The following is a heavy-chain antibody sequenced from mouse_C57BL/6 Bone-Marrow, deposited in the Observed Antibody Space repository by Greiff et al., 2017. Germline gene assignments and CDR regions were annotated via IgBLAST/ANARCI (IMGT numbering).Heavy chain of an antibody. CDR1: GFTFSSYA. CDR2: ISDGGSYT. V-gene: IGHV5-4*01. Sequence: EVQLVESGGGLVKPGGSLKLSCAASGFTFSSYAMSWVRQPPEKRLEWVATISDGGSYTYYPDNVKGRFTISRDNAKNNLYLQMRHLKSEDTAMYYCAREGGYGYFDYWGQGTTLTVSS. CDR3: AREGGYGYFDY. D-gene: IGHD2-2*01. J-gene: IGHJ2*01.